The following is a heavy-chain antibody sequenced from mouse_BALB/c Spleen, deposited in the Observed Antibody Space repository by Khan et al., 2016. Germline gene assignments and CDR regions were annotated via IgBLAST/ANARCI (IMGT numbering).Heavy chain of an antibody. D-gene: IGHD2-14*01. CDR1: GYSITSGYS. CDR3: ARSDFYRYDDAMDY. J-gene: IGHJ4*01. CDR2: IHYSGNT. Sequence: EVQLQESGPDLVKPSQSLSLTCTVSGYSITSGYSWQWIRQFPGNTLEWMGYIHYSGNTHYNPSLKRRISITRDTSKNQFFLQLNSVTTEDTATYFCARSDFYRYDDAMDYWGQGMSVTVSS. V-gene: IGHV3-1*02.